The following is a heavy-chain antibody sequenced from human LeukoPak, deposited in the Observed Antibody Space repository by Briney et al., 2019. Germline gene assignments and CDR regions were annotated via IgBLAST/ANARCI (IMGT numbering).Heavy chain of an antibody. CDR2: IKPDGSQK. D-gene: IGHD4-17*01. Sequence: GGSLRLSCAASGFTFSTYWIHWVRQAPGKGLEWVASIKPDGSQKFYVDSVKGRFTISRDNSKNTLYLQTNSLRAEDTAVYYCAKGTWATVTAFDYWGQGTLVTVSS. J-gene: IGHJ4*02. CDR1: GFTFSTYW. CDR3: AKGTWATVTAFDY. V-gene: IGHV3-7*03.